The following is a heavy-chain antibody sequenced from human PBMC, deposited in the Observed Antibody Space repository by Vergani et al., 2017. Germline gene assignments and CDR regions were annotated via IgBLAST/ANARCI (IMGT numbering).Heavy chain of an antibody. CDR3: ARGGFAAAEPLPIDY. CDR2: IIPIFGIA. J-gene: IGHJ4*02. CDR1: GVTFSSYA. V-gene: IGHV1-69*17. D-gene: IGHD3-16*01. Sequence: QVQLVQSGAEVKKPGSSVKVSCKASGVTFSSYAISWVRQAPGQGLEWMAGIIPIFGIANYAQKFQGRVTITADKSTSTAYMELSSLRSEDTAVYYCARGGFAAAEPLPIDYWGQGTLVTVSS.